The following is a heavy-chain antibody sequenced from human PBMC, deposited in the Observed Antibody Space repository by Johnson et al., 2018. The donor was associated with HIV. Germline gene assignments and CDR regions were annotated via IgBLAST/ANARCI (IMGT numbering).Heavy chain of an antibody. Sequence: EVQLVESGGGLVKPGGSLRLSCAASGFTFSDYYMSWVRQAPGKGLEWVANIKQDGSEKYYVDSVKGRFTISRDNAKNSLNLQMNSLRAEDTAVYYCARGYSYEWRGELDAFDIWGQGTMVTVSS. CDR2: IKQDGSEK. D-gene: IGHD5-18*01. J-gene: IGHJ3*02. CDR3: ARGYSYEWRGELDAFDI. CDR1: GFTFSDYY. V-gene: IGHV3-7*05.